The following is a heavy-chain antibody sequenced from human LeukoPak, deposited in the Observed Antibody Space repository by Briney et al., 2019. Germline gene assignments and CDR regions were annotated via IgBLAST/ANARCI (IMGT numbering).Heavy chain of an antibody. Sequence: ASVKVSCKASGGTFISYAISWVRQAPGQGLEWMGGIIPIFGTASYAQKFQGRVTITADESTSTAYMELSSLRSEDTAVYYCARVYGSGSSLGAFDIWGQGTMVTVSS. D-gene: IGHD3-10*01. CDR2: IIPIFGTA. CDR1: GGTFISYA. V-gene: IGHV1-69*13. J-gene: IGHJ3*02. CDR3: ARVYGSGSSLGAFDI.